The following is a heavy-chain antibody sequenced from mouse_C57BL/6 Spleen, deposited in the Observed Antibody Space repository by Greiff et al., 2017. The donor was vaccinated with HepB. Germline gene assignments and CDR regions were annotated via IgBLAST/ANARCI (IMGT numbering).Heavy chain of an antibody. CDR1: GYTFTDYY. CDR3: ARSGSWDGFAD. J-gene: IGHJ3*01. D-gene: IGHD3-1*01. V-gene: IGHV1-76*01. Sequence: QVQLQQSGAELVRPGASVKLSCKASGYTFTDYYINWVKQRPGQGLEWIARIYPGSGNTYYNEKFKGKATLTAEKSSSTADMQLSSLTSEDSAVYFCARSGSWDGFADWGQGTLVTVSA. CDR2: IYPGSGNT.